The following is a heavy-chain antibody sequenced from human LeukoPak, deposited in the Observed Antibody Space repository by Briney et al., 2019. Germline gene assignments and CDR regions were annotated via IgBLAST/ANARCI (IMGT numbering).Heavy chain of an antibody. J-gene: IGHJ4*02. CDR2: IRYDGSNK. D-gene: IGHD6-13*01. Sequence: GGSLRLSCAASGFTFSSYGMHWVRQAPGKGLEWVAFIRYDGSNKYYADSVKGRFTISRDNSKNTLYLQMNSLRAEDTAVYYCAPGTGYSSSWYADWGQGTLVTVSS. CDR3: APGTGYSSSWYAD. V-gene: IGHV3-30*02. CDR1: GFTFSSYG.